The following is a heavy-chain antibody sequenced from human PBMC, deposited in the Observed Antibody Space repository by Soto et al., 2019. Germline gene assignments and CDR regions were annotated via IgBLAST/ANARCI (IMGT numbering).Heavy chain of an antibody. CDR2: ISAYNGNT. D-gene: IGHD2-2*01. Sequence: ASVKVSCKASGYTFTSYGISWVRQAPGQGLEWMGWISAYNGNTNYAQKLQGRVTMTTDTSTSTAYMELRSLRSDDTAVYYCARTLVVVPAAIGGDYWFDPGGQGTLVTVSS. CDR1: GYTFTSYG. J-gene: IGHJ5*02. V-gene: IGHV1-18*01. CDR3: ARTLVVVPAAIGGDYWFDP.